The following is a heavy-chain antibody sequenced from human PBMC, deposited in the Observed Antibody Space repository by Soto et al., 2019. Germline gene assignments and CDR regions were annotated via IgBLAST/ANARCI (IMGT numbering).Heavy chain of an antibody. V-gene: IGHV3-15*01. Sequence: GGSLRLSCAASGFTFSNAWMSWVRQAPGKGLEWVGRIKSKTDGGTTDYAAPVKGRFTISRDDSKNTLYLQMNSLKTEDTTVYYCTHEGEVFQYCSSTSCYAGYAFDIWGQGTMVTVSS. CDR3: THEGEVFQYCSSTSCYAGYAFDI. J-gene: IGHJ3*02. D-gene: IGHD2-2*01. CDR1: GFTFSNAW. CDR2: IKSKTDGGTT.